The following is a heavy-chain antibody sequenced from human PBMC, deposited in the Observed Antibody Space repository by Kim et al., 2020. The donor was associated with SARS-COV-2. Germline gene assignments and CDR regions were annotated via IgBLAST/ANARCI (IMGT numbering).Heavy chain of an antibody. V-gene: IGHV3-7*04. D-gene: IGHD6-19*01. CDR2: IKQDGNGK. J-gene: IGHJ4*02. CDR3: ARGRFNTGWYPDFFDY. Sequence: GGSLRLSCEGCGFTFNNYGMTWLRRAPGKGLEWVANIKQDGNGKYYVDSVTGRFTIFRDNARASVFLQMNSLRAEDTAVYYCARGRFNTGWYPDFFDYWGQGTQVTVSS. CDR1: GFTFNNYG.